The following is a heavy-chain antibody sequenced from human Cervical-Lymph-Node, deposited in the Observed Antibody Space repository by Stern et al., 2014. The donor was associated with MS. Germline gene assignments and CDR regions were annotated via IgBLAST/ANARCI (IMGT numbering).Heavy chain of an antibody. Sequence: QVQLQESGPGLVKPSQTLSLTCTVSGGSISSGSDYWSWIRQPVGKGLEWIGGIHPSGTAYYTPSLKSRVTISTDTSRNQFSLELNSATAADTAIYYCASGYRIFDYWGQGILVTVSS. CDR3: ASGYRIFDY. CDR2: IHPSGTA. V-gene: IGHV4-61*02. CDR1: GGSISSGSDY. J-gene: IGHJ4*02. D-gene: IGHD5-18*01.